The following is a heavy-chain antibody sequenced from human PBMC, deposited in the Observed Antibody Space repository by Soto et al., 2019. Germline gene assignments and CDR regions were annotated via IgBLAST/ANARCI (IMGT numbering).Heavy chain of an antibody. V-gene: IGHV3-64D*06. CDR3: VKDQGGYSGYVFDY. Sequence: GGSLRLSCSASGFTFSSYAMYWVRQAPGKGLEYVSAINSNGGVTYYADSVKGGFTISRDNSKNTLYLQMSSLRAEDTAVYYCVKDQGGYSGYVFDYWGQGTLVTVSS. J-gene: IGHJ4*02. CDR1: GFTFSSYA. CDR2: INSNGGVT. D-gene: IGHD5-12*01.